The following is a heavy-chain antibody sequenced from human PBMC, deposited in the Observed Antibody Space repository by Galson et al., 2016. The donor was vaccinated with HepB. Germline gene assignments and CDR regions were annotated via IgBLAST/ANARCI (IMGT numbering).Heavy chain of an antibody. CDR1: GFTFSTYW. D-gene: IGHD1-26*01. CDR2: IKQDGGGK. J-gene: IGHJ6*02. Sequence: SLRLSCAASGFTFSTYWMTWVRQAPGKGLEWVANIKQDGGGKYYVDSVKGRFTISRDNAEKSLYLQMNSLRAEDTAVYYCAKTSESLTYYYGMDVWGQGTTVTVSS. CDR3: AKTSESLTYYYGMDV. V-gene: IGHV3-7*01.